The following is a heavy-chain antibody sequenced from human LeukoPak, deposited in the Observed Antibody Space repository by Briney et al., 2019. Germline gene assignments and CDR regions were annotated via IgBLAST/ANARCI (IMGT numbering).Heavy chain of an antibody. V-gene: IGHV4-34*01. CDR3: ARGRGVRGVLFDY. CDR1: GGSSSGYY. Sequence: SETLSLTCAVSGGSSSGYYWSCVRQPPGKGLEWSGEIKHSGSTNYTPCLRRRVNIPVDPSKNQFSLKLSSVTAADAGVYYCARGRGVRGVLFDYWGQGTMVSVSS. J-gene: IGHJ4*02. CDR2: IKHSGST. D-gene: IGHD3-10*01.